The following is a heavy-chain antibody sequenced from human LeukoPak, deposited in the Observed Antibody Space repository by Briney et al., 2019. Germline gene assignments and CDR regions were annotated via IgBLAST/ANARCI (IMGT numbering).Heavy chain of an antibody. J-gene: IGHJ5*02. CDR3: ARDRSGSYPNWFDP. Sequence: PGRSLRLSCAASGFTFSSSCMSCVRQAPGNGLEWVSAITGNCGNTFYADCVKGRFTIYRDNSKYKMYLQMNSLRAEDTALYYCARDRSGSYPNWFDPWGQGTLVSVSS. D-gene: IGHD3-10*01. CDR2: ITGNCGNT. CDR1: GFTFSSSC. V-gene: IGHV3-23*01.